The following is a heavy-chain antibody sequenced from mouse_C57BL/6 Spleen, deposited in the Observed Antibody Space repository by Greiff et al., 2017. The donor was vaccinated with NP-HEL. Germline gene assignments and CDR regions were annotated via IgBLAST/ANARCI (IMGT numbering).Heavy chain of an antibody. Sequence: EVKLMESGGGLVKPGGSLKLSCAASGFTFSSYAMSWVRQTPEKRLEWVATISDGGSYTYYPDNVKGRFTISRDNAKNNLYLQMSQLKSEDTAMYYCARDRRDYAMDYWGQGTSVTVSS. J-gene: IGHJ4*01. CDR1: GFTFSSYA. CDR3: ARDRRDYAMDY. CDR2: ISDGGSYT. V-gene: IGHV5-4*01.